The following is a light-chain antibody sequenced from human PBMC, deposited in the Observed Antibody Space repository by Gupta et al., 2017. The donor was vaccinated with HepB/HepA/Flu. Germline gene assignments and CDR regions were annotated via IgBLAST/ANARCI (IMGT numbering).Light chain of an antibody. CDR1: QDSSNY. J-gene: IGKJ2*01. Sequence: DIQMTQSPSSLSASVGDRVTITCQASQDSSNYLNWYQQQPGKAPKLLIYDASNLETGVPSRFSGSGSGTDFTFTISSLQPEDIATYYCQQYDNLPRYTFGQGTKLEIK. CDR2: DAS. CDR3: QQYDNLPRYT. V-gene: IGKV1-33*01.